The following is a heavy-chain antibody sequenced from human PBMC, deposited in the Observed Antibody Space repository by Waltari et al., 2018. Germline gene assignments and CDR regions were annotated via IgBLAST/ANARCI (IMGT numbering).Heavy chain of an antibody. CDR1: GGTCSSYA. J-gene: IGHJ6*03. CDR3: ARDPRYCSSTSCYYYYMDV. Sequence: QVQLVQSGAEVKKPGSSVKVSCKASGGTCSSYAISWVRQAPGQGLEWMGGIIPILGIANYAQKFQGRVTITADESTSTAYMGLSSLRSEDTAVYYCARDPRYCSSTSCYYYYMDVWGKGTTVTVSS. D-gene: IGHD2-2*01. V-gene: IGHV1-69*04. CDR2: IIPILGIA.